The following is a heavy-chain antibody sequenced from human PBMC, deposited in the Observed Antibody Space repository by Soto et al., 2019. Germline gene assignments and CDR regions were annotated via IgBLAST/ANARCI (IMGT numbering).Heavy chain of an antibody. CDR1: GGSFSGYY. CDR3: GRDLWGYCGTDCYPLDV. Sequence: SETLSLTCAVYGGSFSGYYWSWIRQPPGKGLEWIGEINHSGSTNYNPSLKSRVTISVDTSKNQFSLKLNSVTAADTAVYYCGRDLWGYCGTDCYPLDVWGQGTTVTVSS. V-gene: IGHV4-34*01. J-gene: IGHJ6*02. CDR2: INHSGST. D-gene: IGHD2-21*02.